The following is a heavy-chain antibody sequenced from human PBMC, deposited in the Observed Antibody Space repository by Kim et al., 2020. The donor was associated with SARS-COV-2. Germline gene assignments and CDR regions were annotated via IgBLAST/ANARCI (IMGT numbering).Heavy chain of an antibody. J-gene: IGHJ3*02. CDR1: GGSFSGYY. D-gene: IGHD2-21*02. CDR2: INHSGST. V-gene: IGHV4-34*01. Sequence: SETLSLTCAVYGGSFSGYYWSWIRQPPGKGLEWIGEINHSGSTNYNPSLKSRVTISVDTSKNQFSLKLSSVTAADTAVYYCARFPPGVTAALDAFDIWGQGTMVTVSS. CDR3: ARFPPGVTAALDAFDI.